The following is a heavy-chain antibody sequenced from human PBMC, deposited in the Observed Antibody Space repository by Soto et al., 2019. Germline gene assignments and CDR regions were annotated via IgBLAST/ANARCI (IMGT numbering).Heavy chain of an antibody. J-gene: IGHJ6*02. Sequence: GESLKISGKGSGYSFTSYWISWVRQMPGKGLEWMGRIDPSDSYTNYSPSFQGHVTISADKSISTAYLQWSSLKASDTAMYYCARQLGYCSGGSCYSLYYYYGMDVWGQGTTVTVSS. CDR3: ARQLGYCSGGSCYSLYYYYGMDV. CDR1: GYSFTSYW. V-gene: IGHV5-10-1*01. CDR2: IDPSDSYT. D-gene: IGHD2-15*01.